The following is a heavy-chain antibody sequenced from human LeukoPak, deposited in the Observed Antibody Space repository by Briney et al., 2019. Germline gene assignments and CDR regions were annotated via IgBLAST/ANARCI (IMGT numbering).Heavy chain of an antibody. CDR1: GFTFSSYS. CDR3: AKGVDFFDS. D-gene: IGHD2-15*01. J-gene: IGHJ4*02. V-gene: IGHV3-21*04. CDR2: ISSSSSYI. Sequence: PGGSLXLSCAASGFTFSSYSMNWVRQAPGKGXEWVSSISSSSSYIYYADSVKGRFTISRDNSKNTLYLQINSLRAEDTAVYYCAKGVDFFDSWGQGTLVTVSS.